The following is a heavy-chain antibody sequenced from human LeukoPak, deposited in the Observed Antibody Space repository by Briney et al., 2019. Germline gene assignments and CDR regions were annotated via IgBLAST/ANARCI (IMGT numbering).Heavy chain of an antibody. CDR2: IYPGDSDT. CDR1: GYSFTSYW. V-gene: IGHV5-51*01. Sequence: GESLKISCKGSGYSFTSYWIGWVRQMPGKGLEWMGIIYPGDSDTRYSPSFQGQVTISADKSISTAYLQWSGLEASDTAMYYCARHAERKGRPSSCYEVDYWGQGTLVTVSS. D-gene: IGHD6-13*01. CDR3: ARHAERKGRPSSCYEVDY. J-gene: IGHJ4*02.